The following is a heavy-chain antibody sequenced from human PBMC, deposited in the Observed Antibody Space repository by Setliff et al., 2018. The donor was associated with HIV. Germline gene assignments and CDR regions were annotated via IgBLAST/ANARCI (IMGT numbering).Heavy chain of an antibody. Sequence: SETLSLTCAVSGDSISSSNWWNWVRQPPGKGLEWIGEIYHSGSTNYNPSLKSRVTISVGKSKNQFSLKLTSVTAADTAVYYCASAVGSSSWLRALDYWGQGTLVTVSS. CDR2: IYHSGST. D-gene: IGHD6-13*01. V-gene: IGHV4-4*02. CDR3: ASAVGSSSWLRALDY. CDR1: GDSISSSNW. J-gene: IGHJ4*02.